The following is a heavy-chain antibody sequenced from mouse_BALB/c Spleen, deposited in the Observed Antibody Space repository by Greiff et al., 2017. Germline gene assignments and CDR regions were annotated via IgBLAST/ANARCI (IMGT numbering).Heavy chain of an antibody. CDR3: ARVGIYYGNYGAMDY. CDR1: GFSLTGYG. Sequence: QVQLKQSGPGLVAPSQSLSITCTVSGFSLTGYGVNWVRQPPGKGLEWLGMIWGDGSTDYNSALKSRLSISKDNSKSQVFLKMNSLQTDDTARYYCARVGIYYGNYGAMDYWGHGTSVTVSS. CDR2: IWGDGST. V-gene: IGHV2-6-7*01. D-gene: IGHD2-1*01. J-gene: IGHJ4*01.